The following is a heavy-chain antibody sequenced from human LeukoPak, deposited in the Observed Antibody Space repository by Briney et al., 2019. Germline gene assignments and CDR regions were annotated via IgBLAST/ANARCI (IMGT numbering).Heavy chain of an antibody. J-gene: IGHJ4*02. CDR3: ASLGYCSSTSCRRDYFDY. V-gene: IGHV4-4*07. CDR2: IYTSGST. CDR1: GGSISSYY. D-gene: IGHD2-2*01. Sequence: SETLSLTCTVSGGSISSYYWSWIRQPAGKGLEWIGRIYTSGSTNYNPSLKSRVTMSVDTSKNQFSLKLSSVTAADTAVYYCASLGYCSSTSCRRDYFDYWGQGTLVTVSS.